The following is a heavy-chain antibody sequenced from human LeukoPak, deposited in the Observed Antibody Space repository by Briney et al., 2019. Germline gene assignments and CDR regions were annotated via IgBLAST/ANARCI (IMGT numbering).Heavy chain of an antibody. J-gene: IGHJ4*02. V-gene: IGHV3-21*01. Sequence: GGSLRLSCAASGFTFSSYEMNWVRQAPGKGLEWVTSISSSSSYIYYADSVKGRFTISRDNAKNSLYLQMNSLRAEDTAVYYCARAAVAGTFDYWGQGTLVTVSS. D-gene: IGHD6-19*01. CDR1: GFTFSSYE. CDR3: ARAAVAGTFDY. CDR2: ISSSSSYI.